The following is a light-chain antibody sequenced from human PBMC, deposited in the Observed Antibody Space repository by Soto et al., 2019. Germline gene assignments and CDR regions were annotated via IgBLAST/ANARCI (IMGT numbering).Light chain of an antibody. CDR3: QQSYRTPWT. CDR1: QDISSY. J-gene: IGKJ1*01. CDR2: AAS. Sequence: DFQMTQSPSSLSASLGDRVTITCRANQDISSYLVWYQHKLGQAPKLLIHAASTLASGVPSRFSGSESGTDFTLTISGLEHEDSATYYCQQSYRTPWTFGQGTKVEIK. V-gene: IGKV1-39*01.